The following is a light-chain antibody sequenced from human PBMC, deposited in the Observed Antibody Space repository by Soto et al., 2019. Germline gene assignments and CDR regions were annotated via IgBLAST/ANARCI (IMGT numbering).Light chain of an antibody. V-gene: IGKV3-20*01. CDR1: QSVSGNS. Sequence: EIVVTQSPVTLSLSPGERATLYCRASQSVSGNSLAWYQQRPGQAPRLLIYGASSRATGTPDRFSGSGSGTDFTLTISRLEPEDFAVYYCEQYGSSTYTFGPGTKVDIX. CDR3: EQYGSSTYT. CDR2: GAS. J-gene: IGKJ3*01.